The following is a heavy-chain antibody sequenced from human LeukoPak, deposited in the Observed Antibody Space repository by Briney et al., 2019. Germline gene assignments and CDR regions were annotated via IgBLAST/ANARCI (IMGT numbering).Heavy chain of an antibody. J-gene: IGHJ5*02. D-gene: IGHD2-2*01. V-gene: IGHV4-4*07. Sequence: TSETLSLTCTVSGGSISSYYWSWIRQPAGKGLEWIGRIYTSGSTNYNPSLKSRVTMSVDTSKNQFSLKLSSVTAADTAVYYCARDVRVVVVPAAKRLSNWFDPWGQGTLVTVSS. CDR1: GGSISSYY. CDR2: IYTSGST. CDR3: ARDVRVVVVPAAKRLSNWFDP.